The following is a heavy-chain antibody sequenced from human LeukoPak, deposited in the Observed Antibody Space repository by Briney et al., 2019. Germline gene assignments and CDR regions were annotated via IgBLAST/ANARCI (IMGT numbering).Heavy chain of an antibody. CDR2: ISSSSSYI. V-gene: IGHV3-21*01. J-gene: IGHJ3*02. D-gene: IGHD1-14*01. Sequence: GGSLRPSCAASGFTISSYSMNWVRQAPGNMLEWVSSISSSSSYIYYADSVKGPFTISRDNAKNSLYLQMNSLGAEDTAVYYCARDEGSQPRNDAFDIWGQGTMVTVSS. CDR1: GFTISSYS. CDR3: ARDEGSQPRNDAFDI.